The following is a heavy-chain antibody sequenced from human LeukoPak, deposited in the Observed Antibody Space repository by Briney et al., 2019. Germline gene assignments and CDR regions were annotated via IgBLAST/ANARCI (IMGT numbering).Heavy chain of an antibody. V-gene: IGHV3-23*01. D-gene: IGHD5-12*01. CDR3: AKGKDRWLRTVLVFGDY. CDR1: GFTFSSYA. J-gene: IGHJ4*02. CDR2: ISGSGGST. Sequence: PGGSLRLSCAASGFTFSSYAMSWVRQAPGKGLEWVSAISGSGGSTYYADSVKGRFTISRDNSKNTLYLQMNSLRAEDTAVYYCAKGKDRWLRTVLVFGDYWGQGTLVSVSS.